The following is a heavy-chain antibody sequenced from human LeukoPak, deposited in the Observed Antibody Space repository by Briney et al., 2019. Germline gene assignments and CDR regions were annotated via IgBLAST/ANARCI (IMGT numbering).Heavy chain of an antibody. Sequence: SETLSLTCTVSGGSISSYYWSWIRQPPGKGLEWIGSIYYSGSTNYNPSLKSRVTISVDTSKNQFSLKLSSVTAADTAVYYCARGKQVTTLYRYYYMDVWGKGTTVTVSS. CDR3: ARGKQVTTLYRYYYMDV. CDR2: IYYSGST. CDR1: GGSISSYY. D-gene: IGHD4-11*01. J-gene: IGHJ6*03. V-gene: IGHV4-59*01.